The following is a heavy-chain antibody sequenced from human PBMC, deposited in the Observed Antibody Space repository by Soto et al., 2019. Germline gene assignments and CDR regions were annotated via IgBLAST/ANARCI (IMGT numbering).Heavy chain of an antibody. Sequence: QVQLVQSGAEVKKPGASLKVSCKASGYTFTSYGISWVRQDPGQGLEWMGWISAYNGNTNYAQKLQGRVTMTTDTSTSTAYMELRSLRSDDTAVYYCARGPYYGDYEGTYCFDYWGQGTLVTVSS. D-gene: IGHD4-17*01. CDR1: GYTFTSYG. CDR3: ARGPYYGDYEGTYCFDY. J-gene: IGHJ4*02. CDR2: ISAYNGNT. V-gene: IGHV1-18*01.